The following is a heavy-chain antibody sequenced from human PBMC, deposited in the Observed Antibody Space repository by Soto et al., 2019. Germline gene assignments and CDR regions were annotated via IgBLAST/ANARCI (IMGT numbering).Heavy chain of an antibody. CDR1: GFTFSSYA. CDR2: IYSGGST. CDR3: ARDRGGRDYYYGMDV. V-gene: IGHV3-53*01. J-gene: IGHJ6*02. Sequence: GGSLRLSCAASGFTFSSYAMHWVRQAPGKGLEWVSVIYSGGSTYYADSVKGRFTISRDNSKNTLYLQMNSLRAEDTAVYYCARDRGGRDYYYGMDVWGQGTTVTVSS. D-gene: IGHD3-16*01.